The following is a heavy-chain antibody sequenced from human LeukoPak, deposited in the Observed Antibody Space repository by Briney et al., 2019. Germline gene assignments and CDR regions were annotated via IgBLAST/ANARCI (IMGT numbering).Heavy chain of an antibody. CDR3: ARSDYYDYRQIDF. V-gene: IGHV4-39*01. D-gene: IGHD3-16*01. CDR2: IYYSGIT. CDR1: GDSTTTSSNY. J-gene: IGHJ4*02. Sequence: SETLSLTCTLSGDSTTTSSNYAGSVRPPPGKGLEWLGSIYYSGITHYTPSLMRRVTIYMHTSRNQFSLHLHSVTAADTAVFYCARSDYYDYRQIDFWGQGTLVTVSS.